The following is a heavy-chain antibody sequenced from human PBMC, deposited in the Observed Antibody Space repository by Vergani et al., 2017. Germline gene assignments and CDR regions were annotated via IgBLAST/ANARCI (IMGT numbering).Heavy chain of an antibody. CDR1: GFTFSSYE. CDR2: ISSSGSSI. CDR3: AREITAGSNSFDY. D-gene: IGHD3-10*01. J-gene: IGHJ4*02. V-gene: IGHV3-48*03. Sequence: EVQLVESGGGLVQPGRSLRLSCEASGFTFSSYEMNWVRQAPGKGLEWVSYISSSGSSIYYADSVKGRFTISRDNAKNSLYLQMNSLRAEDTAVYYCAREITAGSNSFDYWGQGTLVTVSS.